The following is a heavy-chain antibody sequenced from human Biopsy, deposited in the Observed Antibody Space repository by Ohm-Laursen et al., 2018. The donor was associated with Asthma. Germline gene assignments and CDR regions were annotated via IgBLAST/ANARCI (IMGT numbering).Heavy chain of an antibody. J-gene: IGHJ4*02. CDR1: GYSLTDLS. Sequence: ASVKVSCKISGYSLTDLSMHWVRQAPGQGLEWMGGHDHEEGGTVNARRFQGRVTMTEDTSTDTAYMGLSSLSSDDTAVYYCASDFPKDYVRYNFQFWGQGTLVTVSS. D-gene: IGHD2/OR15-2a*01. V-gene: IGHV1-24*01. CDR3: ASDFPKDYVRYNFQF. CDR2: HDHEEGGT.